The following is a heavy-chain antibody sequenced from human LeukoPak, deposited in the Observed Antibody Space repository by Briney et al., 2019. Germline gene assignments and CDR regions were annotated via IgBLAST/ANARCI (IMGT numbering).Heavy chain of an antibody. CDR2: INPNNADT. D-gene: IGHD5-24*01. J-gene: IGHJ4*02. CDR1: GYTFTDYH. Sequence: ASVKVSFKASGYTFTDYHMHWVRQAPGQGLEWMGWINPNNADTNYAQRFQGRVTVTRDTSSTTAYMELSRVRSDDTAIYYCARDKIGDGYSALDCWGQGTQVTVSS. V-gene: IGHV1-2*02. CDR3: ARDKIGDGYSALDC.